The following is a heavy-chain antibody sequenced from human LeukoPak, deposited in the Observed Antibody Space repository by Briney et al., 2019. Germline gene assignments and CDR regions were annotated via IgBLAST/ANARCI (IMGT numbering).Heavy chain of an antibody. Sequence: SETLSLTCTVSGGSISSYYWSWIRQPPGKGLEWIGYIYYSGSTNYNPSLKSRLTMSVDTSKNRFSLKLSSVTATDTAVYYCARQVTIVVAGGEYYFDYWGQGALVTVSS. V-gene: IGHV4-59*01. J-gene: IGHJ4*02. CDR3: ARQVTIVVAGGEYYFDY. CDR2: IYYSGST. D-gene: IGHD6-19*01. CDR1: GGSISSYY.